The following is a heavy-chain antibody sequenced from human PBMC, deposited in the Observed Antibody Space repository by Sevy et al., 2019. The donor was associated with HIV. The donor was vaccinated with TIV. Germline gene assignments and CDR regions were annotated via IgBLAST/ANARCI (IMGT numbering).Heavy chain of an antibody. J-gene: IGHJ4*02. D-gene: IGHD3-16*02. V-gene: IGHV3-43*01. Sequence: GGSLRLSCAASGFTFDDYTMNWVRQAPGKGLEWVSLITWDGGSTYYADSVKGRFTISRDNSKNSLYLQMNSLRTEDTALDYCAKDNSGGGYLGSGYFDYWGQGTLVTVSS. CDR2: ITWDGGST. CDR1: GFTFDDYT. CDR3: AKDNSGGGYLGSGYFDY.